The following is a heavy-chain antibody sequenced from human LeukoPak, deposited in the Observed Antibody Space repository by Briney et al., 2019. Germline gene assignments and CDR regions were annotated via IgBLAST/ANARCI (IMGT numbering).Heavy chain of an antibody. CDR1: GGTFISYA. J-gene: IGHJ6*03. CDR3: ARDGGWYNLRDYYYYYYMDV. Sequence: ASVKVSCKASGGTFISYAISWVRQAPGQGLEWMGGIIPIFGTANYAQKFQGRVTITTDESTSTAYMELSSLGSEDTAVYYCARDGGWYNLRDYYYYYYMDVWGKGPTVTVSS. V-gene: IGHV1-69*05. D-gene: IGHD6-19*01. CDR2: IIPIFGTA.